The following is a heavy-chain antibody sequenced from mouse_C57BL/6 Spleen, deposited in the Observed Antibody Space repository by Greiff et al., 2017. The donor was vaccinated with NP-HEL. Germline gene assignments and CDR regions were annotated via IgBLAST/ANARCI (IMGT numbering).Heavy chain of an antibody. Sequence: VQLQQSGPELVKPGASVKISCKASGYAFSSSWMNWVKQRPGKGLEWIGRIYPGDGDTNYNGKFKGKATLTADKSSSTAYMQLSSLTSEDSAVYFCARYGGNYLDYWGKGTTLTVSS. CDR1: GYAFSSSW. D-gene: IGHD1-1*01. J-gene: IGHJ2*01. CDR2: IYPGDGDT. V-gene: IGHV1-82*01. CDR3: ARYGGNYLDY.